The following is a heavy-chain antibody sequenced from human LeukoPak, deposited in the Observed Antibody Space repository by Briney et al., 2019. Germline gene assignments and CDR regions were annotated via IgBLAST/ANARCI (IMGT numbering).Heavy chain of an antibody. CDR1: GFTFSSYA. CDR3: AKGVAAPLRHNYFDY. D-gene: IGHD6-13*01. V-gene: IGHV3-23*01. CDR2: ISGSGGST. J-gene: IGHJ4*02. Sequence: QSGGSLRLSCAASGFTFSSYAMSWVRQAPGKGLEWVSAISGSGGSTYYADSVKGRFTISRDNSKNTLYLQMNSLRAEDTAVYYCAKGVAAPLRHNYFDYGGQGTLVTVSS.